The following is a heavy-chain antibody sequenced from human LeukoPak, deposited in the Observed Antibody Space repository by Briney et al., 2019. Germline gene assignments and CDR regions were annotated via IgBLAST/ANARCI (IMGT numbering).Heavy chain of an antibody. CDR2: I. CDR1: GGSTSSTTYY. J-gene: IGHJ6*03. D-gene: IGHD3-22*01. Sequence: SETLSLTCTVSGGSTSSTTYYWGWIRQPPGKDLEWIGSIYYNPSLKSRVTISVDTSKNQFSLKLSSVTAADTAVYYCARVRDSYYYYMDVWGKGTTVTVSS. V-gene: IGHV4-61*05. CDR3: ARVRDSYYYYMDV.